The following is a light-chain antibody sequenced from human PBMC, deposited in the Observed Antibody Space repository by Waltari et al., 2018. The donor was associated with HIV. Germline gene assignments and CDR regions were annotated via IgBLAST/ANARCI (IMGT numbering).Light chain of an antibody. J-gene: IGKJ4*01. CDR2: DAT. CDR3: QQHTHWPLT. V-gene: IGKV3-11*01. CDR1: QSVSTF. Sequence: ENVLTQSPATLSLSPGERATLSCRASQSVSTFLAWYQHKPGQAPRLLIFDATYRATDIPARFSGSGSGTDLTLTISSLAPEDSAIYYCQQHTHWPLTFGGGTRVEIK.